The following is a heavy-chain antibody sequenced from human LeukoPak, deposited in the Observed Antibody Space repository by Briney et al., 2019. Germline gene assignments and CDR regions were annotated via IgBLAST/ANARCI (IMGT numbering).Heavy chain of an antibody. CDR1: GFTFSTYW. V-gene: IGHV3-7*01. D-gene: IGHD1-26*01. CDR3: AREYSGSYFDY. Sequence: PGGSLRLSCAASGFTFSTYWMSWVRQAAGKGLEWVANIKQDGSEKYYVDSVKGRFTISRGNAKNSLYLQMNSLRAEDTAVYYCAREYSGSYFDYWGQGILVTVSS. CDR2: IKQDGSEK. J-gene: IGHJ4*02.